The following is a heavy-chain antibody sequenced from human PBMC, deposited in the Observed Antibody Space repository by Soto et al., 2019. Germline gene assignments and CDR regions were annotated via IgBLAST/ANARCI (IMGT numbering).Heavy chain of an antibody. D-gene: IGHD2-15*01. J-gene: IGHJ4*02. CDR3: AKGPRYCSGGSCYAFDY. CDR1: GFTFNTYA. V-gene: IGHV3-23*01. CDR2: ISRVDDST. Sequence: GGSLRLSCAASGFTFNTYAMNWVRQAPGKGLEWVSAISRVDDSTYYADSVKGRFTISRDNSQNTLYLQTNSLRADDTAVYYCAKGPRYCSGGSCYAFDYWGQGTLVTVSS.